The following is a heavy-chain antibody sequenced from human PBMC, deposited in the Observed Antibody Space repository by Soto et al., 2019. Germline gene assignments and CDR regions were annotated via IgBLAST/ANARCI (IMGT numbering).Heavy chain of an antibody. D-gene: IGHD6-19*01. CDR3: ARAAVAGLNWFDP. CDR2: INSDGSST. CDR1: GFTFSTSW. J-gene: IGHJ5*02. V-gene: IGHV3-74*01. Sequence: GGSLRLSCAASGFTFSTSWMHWVRQAPGKGLVWVSRINSDGSSTSYADFVKGRFTISRDNAKNTLSLQMSSLRVEDTAVYYCARAAVAGLNWFDPWGQGTLVTVPQ.